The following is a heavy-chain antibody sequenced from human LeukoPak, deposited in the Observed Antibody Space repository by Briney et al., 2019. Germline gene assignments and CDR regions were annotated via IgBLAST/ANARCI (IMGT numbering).Heavy chain of an antibody. V-gene: IGHV4-61*02. CDR1: GGSISSSSYY. CDR3: AREIPYYYGSGSRSKNYYYYYMDV. J-gene: IGHJ6*03. CDR2: IYTSGST. D-gene: IGHD3-10*01. Sequence: PSETLSLTCTVSGGSISSSSYYWRWLRQPAGKGLEWLGRIYTSGSTNYNPSLKSRVTMSVDTSKNQFSLKLSSVTAADTAAYYCAREIPYYYGSGSRSKNYYYYYMDVWGKGTTVTISS.